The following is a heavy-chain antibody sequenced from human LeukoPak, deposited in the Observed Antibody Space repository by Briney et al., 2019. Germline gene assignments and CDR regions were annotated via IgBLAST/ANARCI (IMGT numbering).Heavy chain of an antibody. CDR2: IGGSGGST. D-gene: IGHD6-13*01. J-gene: IGHJ4*02. CDR3: AKAGYSSSWPLDY. Sequence: QPGGSLRLSCAASGFTFNSYAITWVRQAPGKGLEWVSAIGGSGGSTYYADSVKGRFTISRGNSKNTLYLQMNSLRVEDTAVYYCAKAGYSSSWPLDYWGQGTQVTVPS. V-gene: IGHV3-23*01. CDR1: GFTFNSYA.